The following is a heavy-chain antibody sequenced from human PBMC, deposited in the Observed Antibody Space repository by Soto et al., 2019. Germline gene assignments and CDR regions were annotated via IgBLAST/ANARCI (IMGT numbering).Heavy chain of an antibody. CDR2: ISSSSSYI. CDR3: ARDPRNDYDFWSGHLDNWFDP. Sequence: PGGSLRLSCSASGFTFSDYALHWVRQAPGKRLQYVSSISSSSSYIYYADSVKGRFTISRDNAKNSLYLQMNSLRAEDTAVYYCARDPRNDYDFWSGHLDNWFDPWGQGTLVTVSS. J-gene: IGHJ5*02. D-gene: IGHD3-3*01. V-gene: IGHV3-21*01. CDR1: GFTFSDYA.